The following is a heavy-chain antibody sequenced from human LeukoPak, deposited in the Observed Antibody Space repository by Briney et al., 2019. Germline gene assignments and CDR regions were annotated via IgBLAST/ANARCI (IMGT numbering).Heavy chain of an antibody. CDR1: GGSVSSGSYY. CDR3: ARDDGYSLGMDV. J-gene: IGHJ6*02. CDR2: IYYSGST. D-gene: IGHD5-18*01. V-gene: IGHV4-61*01. Sequence: SETLSLTCTVSGGSVSSGSYYWSWIRQPPGKGLEWIGYIYYSGSTNYNPSLKSRVTISVDTSKNQFSLKLSSVTAADTAVYYCARDDGYSLGMDVWGQGTTVTVSS.